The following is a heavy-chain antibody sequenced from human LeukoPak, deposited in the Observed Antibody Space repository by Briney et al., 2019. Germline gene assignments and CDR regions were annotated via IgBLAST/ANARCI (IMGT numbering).Heavy chain of an antibody. V-gene: IGHV4-38-2*02. J-gene: IGHJ4*02. D-gene: IGHD5-12*01. CDR3: ARRRLRLARHFDY. CDR2: IYHSGST. Sequence: SETLSLTCTVSGYSISSGYYWGWIRQPPGKGLEWIGSIYHSGSTYYNPSLKSRVTISVDTSKNQFSLKLSSVTAADTAVYYCARRRLRLARHFDYWGQGTLVTVSS. CDR1: GYSISSGYY.